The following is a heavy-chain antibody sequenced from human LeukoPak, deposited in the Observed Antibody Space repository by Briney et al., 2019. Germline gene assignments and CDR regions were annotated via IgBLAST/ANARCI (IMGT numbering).Heavy chain of an antibody. CDR1: GFTVSSNY. J-gene: IGHJ4*02. CDR2: IYSGGST. D-gene: IGHD3-3*01. V-gene: IGHV3-66*02. CDR3: ARADFWSGYQHFDY. Sequence: PGGSLRLSCAASGFTVSSNYMSWVRQAPGKGLEWVSVIYSGGSTYYADSVKGRFTISRDNSKNTLYLQMNSLRAEDTAVYHCARADFWSGYQHFDYWGQRTLVTVSS.